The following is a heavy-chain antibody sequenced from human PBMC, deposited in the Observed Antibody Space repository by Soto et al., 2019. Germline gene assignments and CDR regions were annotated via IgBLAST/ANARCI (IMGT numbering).Heavy chain of an antibody. CDR2: INAGNGNT. Sequence: GASVKVSCKASGYTFTSYAMHWVRQAPGQRLEWMGWINAGNGNTKYSQKFQGRVTITRDTSASTAYMELSSLRSEDTAVYYCARVMQWLAYDAYDIWGQGTMVTVSS. CDR3: ARVMQWLAYDAYDI. CDR1: GYTFTSYA. D-gene: IGHD6-19*01. V-gene: IGHV1-3*01. J-gene: IGHJ3*02.